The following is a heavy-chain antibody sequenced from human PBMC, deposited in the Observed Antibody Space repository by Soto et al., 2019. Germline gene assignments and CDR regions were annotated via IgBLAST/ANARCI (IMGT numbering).Heavy chain of an antibody. V-gene: IGHV3-72*01. CDR1: GFTFSDHY. D-gene: IGHD6-19*01. CDR2: SRNKAHSYST. J-gene: IGHJ4*02. Sequence: GGSLRLSCATSGFTFSDHYMDWVRQVPGKGLQWLGRSRNKAHSYSTEYAASVKGRFTISRDDSKKSVYLQMSSLKTEDTAVYHCARGLCGEAGAGGCFDYWGQGVLVTVSS. CDR3: ARGLCGEAGAGGCFDY.